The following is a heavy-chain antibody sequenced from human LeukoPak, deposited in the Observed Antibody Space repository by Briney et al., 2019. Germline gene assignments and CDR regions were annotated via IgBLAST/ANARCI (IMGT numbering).Heavy chain of an antibody. CDR1: GGSISSSSYY. CDR2: IYYSGST. Sequence: SETLSLTCTVSGGSISSSSYYWGWIRQPPGKGLEWIGSIYYSGSTYYNPSLKSRVTISVDTSKNQFSLKLSSVTAADTAVYYCVRRASGYSAPYYYYYGMDVWGQGTTVTVSS. V-gene: IGHV4-39*01. D-gene: IGHD5-12*01. J-gene: IGHJ6*02. CDR3: VRRASGYSAPYYYYYGMDV.